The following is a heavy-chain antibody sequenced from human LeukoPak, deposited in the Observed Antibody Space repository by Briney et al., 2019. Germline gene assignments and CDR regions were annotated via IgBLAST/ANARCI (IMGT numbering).Heavy chain of an antibody. Sequence: GGSLRLSCAASGFTFRSHCMHWVRQAPGKGLEWVAVISFDGSAKYHADSVKGRFTISRDNSKNTLYLQMNSLRAEDTAVYYCSKDAGTWGYGYNFDYWGQGTLVTVSS. CDR1: GFTFRSHC. J-gene: IGHJ4*02. D-gene: IGHD7-27*01. CDR3: SKDAGTWGYGYNFDY. V-gene: IGHV3-30*18. CDR2: ISFDGSAK.